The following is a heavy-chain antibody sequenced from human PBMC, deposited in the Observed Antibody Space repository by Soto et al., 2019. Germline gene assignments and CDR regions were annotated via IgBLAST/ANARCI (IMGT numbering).Heavy chain of an antibody. D-gene: IGHD3-3*01. Sequence: EVQLVESGGGLVKPGGSLRLSCAASGFTFSNAWMNWVRQAPGKGLEWVGRIKSKTDGGTTDYAAPVKGRFTISRDDSKNTLYLQMNSLKTEDTAVYYCTTGVLDSITIFGVVVTVRGYFDYWGQGTLVTVSS. CDR3: TTGVLDSITIFGVVVTVRGYFDY. CDR1: GFTFSNAW. V-gene: IGHV3-15*07. CDR2: IKSKTDGGTT. J-gene: IGHJ4*02.